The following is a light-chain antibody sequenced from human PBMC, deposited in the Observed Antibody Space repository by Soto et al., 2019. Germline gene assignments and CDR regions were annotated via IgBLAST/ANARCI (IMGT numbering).Light chain of an antibody. CDR3: QQYNDWPPYT. V-gene: IGKV3-15*01. CDR2: GAS. J-gene: IGKJ2*01. CDR1: QSVSSN. Sequence: EIVMTQSPVTLFVSPGERATLSCRASQSVSSNLDWYQQKPGQAPRLLIYGASTRATSIPARFSGSGSGTDFTLIISSLQSEDSAIYYCQQYNDWPPYTFGPGTKLELK.